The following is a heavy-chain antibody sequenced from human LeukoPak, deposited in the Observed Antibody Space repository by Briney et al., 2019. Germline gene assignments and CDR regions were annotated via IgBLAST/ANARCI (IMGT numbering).Heavy chain of an antibody. CDR2: ISWNICSI. CDR3: AKQAAATAAFDI. D-gene: IGHD6-13*01. J-gene: IGHJ3*02. Sequence: GGSLRLSCAASGFTFDDYSMHGVRQAPGKGREGGSGISWNICSIGYADSVKGRFTISRDNAKNSLYLQMNSLRAEDTALYYCAKQAAATAAFDIWGQGTMVTVSS. V-gene: IGHV3-9*01. CDR1: GFTFDDYS.